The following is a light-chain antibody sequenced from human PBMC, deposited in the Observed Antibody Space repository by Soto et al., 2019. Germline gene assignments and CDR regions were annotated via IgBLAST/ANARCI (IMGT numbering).Light chain of an antibody. CDR3: QQYESFPRT. Sequence: DIQRTQSPSTLSASVGDRVTITCRASQIINNWLAWYQQKPGKAPKLLILKASTLESGVPSRFSGSGSGTEFTLSISSLQTDDFATYYCQQYESFPRTFGQGNQVEIK. V-gene: IGKV1-5*03. CDR1: QIINNW. CDR2: KAS. J-gene: IGKJ1*01.